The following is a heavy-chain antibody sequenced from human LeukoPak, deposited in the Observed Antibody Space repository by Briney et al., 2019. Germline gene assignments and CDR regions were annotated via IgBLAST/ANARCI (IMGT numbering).Heavy chain of an antibody. CDR2: ISGSGGST. D-gene: IGHD7-27*01. J-gene: IGHJ6*02. CDR3: ARVGNWGWDGMDV. CDR1: GFTFSSYA. V-gene: IGHV3-23*01. Sequence: PGGSLRLSCAASGFTFSSYAMSWVRQAPGKGLEWVSAISGSGGSTYYADSVKGRFTISRDNSKNTLYLQMNSLRAEDTAVYYCARVGNWGWDGMDVWGQGTTVAVSS.